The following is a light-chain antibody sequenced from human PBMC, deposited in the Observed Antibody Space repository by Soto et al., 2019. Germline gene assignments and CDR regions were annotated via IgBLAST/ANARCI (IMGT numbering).Light chain of an antibody. CDR1: QTVSRY. V-gene: IGKV3-11*01. J-gene: IGKJ4*01. Sequence: VLTQSAATLSLSPGERATLSYRASQTVSRYLAWYQQKPGQAPRLLIYYASNRATGIPARFSGSGSGTDYTLTISSLEPEDFAVYYCQQRSTWPLFTFGGGTKVEI. CDR2: YAS. CDR3: QQRSTWPLFT.